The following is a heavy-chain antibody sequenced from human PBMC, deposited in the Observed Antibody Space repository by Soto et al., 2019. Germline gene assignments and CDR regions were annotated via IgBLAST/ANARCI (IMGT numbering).Heavy chain of an antibody. D-gene: IGHD1-1*01. V-gene: IGHV4-4*07. Sequence: QVQLQESGPGLVKPSETLSLTCTVSGASISGFYWSWIRKSAGKGLEWIGRIYATGTTDYNPSLKSRFMMSVDTSKKQFSLKLRSVTAADTAVYYCVLYGTKTLRDWFDPWGQGISVTVSS. J-gene: IGHJ5*02. CDR3: VLYGTKTLRDWFDP. CDR2: IYATGTT. CDR1: GASISGFY.